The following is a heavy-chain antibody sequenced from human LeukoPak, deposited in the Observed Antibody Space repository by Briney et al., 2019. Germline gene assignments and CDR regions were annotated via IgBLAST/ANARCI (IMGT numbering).Heavy chain of an antibody. CDR1: GFDIYNDW. V-gene: IGHV3-15*01. CDR2: IKSKSAGGTI. J-gene: IGHJ4*02. CDR3: TLIKGWGSGTYYLDY. Sequence: GGSLRLSCAASGFDIYNDWMSWVRQAPGRGLEWVGRIKSKSAGGTIDYAAPVNGRFTISRDDSKNTLYLQMNSLKTEDTAMYYCTLIKGWGSGTYYLDYWGQGTLVTVPS. D-gene: IGHD3-10*01.